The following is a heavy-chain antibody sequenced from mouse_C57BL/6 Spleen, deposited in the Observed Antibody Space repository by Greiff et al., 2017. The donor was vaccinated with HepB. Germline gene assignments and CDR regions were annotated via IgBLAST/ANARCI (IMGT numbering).Heavy chain of an antibody. J-gene: IGHJ3*01. V-gene: IGHV5-17*01. CDR2: ISSGSSTI. D-gene: IGHD1-1*01. Sequence: EVKLQESGGGLVKPGGSLKLSCAASGFTFSDYGMHWVRQAPEKGLEWVAYISSGSSTIYYADTVKGRFTISRDNAKNTLFLQMTSLRSEDTAMYYCARNIHYYGSSYGGFAYWGQGTLVTVSA. CDR1: GFTFSDYG. CDR3: ARNIHYYGSSYGGFAY.